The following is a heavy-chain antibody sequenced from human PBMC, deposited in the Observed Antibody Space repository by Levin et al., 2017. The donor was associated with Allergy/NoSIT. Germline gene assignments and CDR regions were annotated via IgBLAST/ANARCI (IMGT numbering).Heavy chain of an antibody. V-gene: IGHV5-51*01. CDR3: ARRGSRNYYYYMDV. Sequence: GGSLRLSCQGSGYSFTSYWIGWVRQMPGKGLEWMGIIYPGDSDTRYSPSFQGQVTISADKSISTAYLQWSSLKASDTAIYYCARRGSRNYYYYMDVWGKGTTVTVSS. J-gene: IGHJ6*03. D-gene: IGHD2-15*01. CDR1: GYSFTSYW. CDR2: IYPGDSDT.